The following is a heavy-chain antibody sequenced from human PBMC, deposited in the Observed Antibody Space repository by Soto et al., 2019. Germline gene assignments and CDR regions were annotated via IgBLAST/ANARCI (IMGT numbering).Heavy chain of an antibody. V-gene: IGHV3-30*18. CDR1: GFTFSSYG. J-gene: IGHJ4*02. CDR2: ISYDGSNK. D-gene: IGHD1-20*01. Sequence: GGSLRLSCAASGFTFSSYGMHWVRQAPGKGLEWVAVISYDGSNKYYADSVKGRFTISRDNSKNTLYLQMNSLRAEDTAVYYCAKDRITGTGLFDYWGQGTLVTVSS. CDR3: AKDRITGTGLFDY.